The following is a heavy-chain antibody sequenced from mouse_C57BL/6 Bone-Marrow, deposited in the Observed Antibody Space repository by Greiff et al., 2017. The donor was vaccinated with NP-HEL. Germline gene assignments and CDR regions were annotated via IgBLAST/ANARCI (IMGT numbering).Heavy chain of an antibody. D-gene: IGHD2-1*01. CDR1: GFNIKDDY. V-gene: IGHV14-4*01. CDR2: IDPENGDT. CDR3: TRSTTVTYWYFDV. Sequence: VQLQQSGAELVRPGASVKLSCTASGFNIKDDYMHWVKQSPEQGLEWIGWIDPENGDTEYASKFQGKATITADTSSNTAYLQLSSLTSEDTAVYYCTRSTTVTYWYFDVWGTGTTVTVSS. J-gene: IGHJ1*03.